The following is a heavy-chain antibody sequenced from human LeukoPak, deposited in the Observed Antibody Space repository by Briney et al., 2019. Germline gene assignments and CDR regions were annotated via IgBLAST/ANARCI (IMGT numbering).Heavy chain of an antibody. Sequence: ASVKVSCKVSGYTFTGYYMHWVRQAPGQGLEWMGWINPNSGGTNYAQKFQGRVTMTRDTSISTAYMELSRLRSDDTAVYYCARGYSSSWSAPGDYWGQGTLVTVSS. V-gene: IGHV1-2*02. CDR2: INPNSGGT. CDR3: ARGYSSSWSAPGDY. D-gene: IGHD6-13*01. CDR1: GYTFTGYY. J-gene: IGHJ4*02.